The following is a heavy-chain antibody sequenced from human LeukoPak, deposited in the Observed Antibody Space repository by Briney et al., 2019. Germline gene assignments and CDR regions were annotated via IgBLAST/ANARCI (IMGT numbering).Heavy chain of an antibody. V-gene: IGHV3-49*03. J-gene: IGHJ4*02. D-gene: IGHD3-22*01. CDR1: GFTFGDYA. CDR3: TRDPYDSSGLTDY. Sequence: GSLRLSCPASGFTFGDYAMSWFRQAPGKGLEWVGFIRSKAYGGTTEYAASVKGRFTISRDDSKSIAYLQMNSLKTEDTAVYYCTRDPYDSSGLTDYWGQGTLVTVSS. CDR2: IRSKAYGGTT.